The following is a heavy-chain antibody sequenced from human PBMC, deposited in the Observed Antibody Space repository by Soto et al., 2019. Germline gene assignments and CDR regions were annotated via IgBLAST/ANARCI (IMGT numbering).Heavy chain of an antibody. J-gene: IGHJ4*02. D-gene: IGHD3-16*02. Sequence: PGGSLRLSCAASGFTFDDYTMHWVRQAPGKGLEWVSLISWDGGSTYYADSVKGRFTISRDNSKNSLYLQMNSLRTEDTALYYCAKDNGGGVISWFDYWGQGTLVTVSS. CDR1: GFTFDDYT. V-gene: IGHV3-43*01. CDR2: ISWDGGST. CDR3: AKDNGGGVISWFDY.